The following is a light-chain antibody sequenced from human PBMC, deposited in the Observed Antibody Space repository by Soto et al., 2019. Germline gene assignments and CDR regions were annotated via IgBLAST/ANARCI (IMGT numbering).Light chain of an antibody. V-gene: IGKV3-15*01. CDR1: QSVSTN. J-gene: IGKJ4*01. CDR2: GAS. Sequence: KVMTQSPVTLSVSPGERATLSCRASQSVSTNLAWYQQKPGQAPRLLIYGASNRATGIPDRFSGSGSGTEFTLTISRLQSEDFAVYYCQKYNNWPQISFGGGTKVDIK. CDR3: QKYNNWPQIS.